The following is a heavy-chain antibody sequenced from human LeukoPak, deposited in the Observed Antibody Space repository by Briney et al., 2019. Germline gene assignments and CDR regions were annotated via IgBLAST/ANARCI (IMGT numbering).Heavy chain of an antibody. D-gene: IGHD6-19*01. V-gene: IGHV1-46*01. J-gene: IGHJ4*02. Sequence: ASVKVSCKASGYTFTSYDINWVRQAPGQGLEWMGIINPSGGSTSYAQKFQGRVTMTRDTSTSTVYMELSSLRSEDTAVYYCARGEIAPLAGPDYWGQGTLVTVSS. CDR3: ARGEIAPLAGPDY. CDR2: INPSGGST. CDR1: GYTFTSYD.